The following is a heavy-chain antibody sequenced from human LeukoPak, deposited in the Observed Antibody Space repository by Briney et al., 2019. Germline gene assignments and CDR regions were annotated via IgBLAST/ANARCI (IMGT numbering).Heavy chain of an antibody. D-gene: IGHD3-10*01. CDR3: ARIGSRRDLWVRGVISKSAEYFQH. CDR2: ISSSGSTI. J-gene: IGHJ1*01. CDR1: GFTFSSYE. V-gene: IGHV3-48*03. Sequence: GGSLRLSCAASGFTFSSYEMTWVRQAPGKGLEWVSYISSSGSTIYYADSVKGRFTISRGNAKNSLYLQMNSLRAEDTAVYYCARIGSRRDLWVRGVISKSAEYFQHWGQGTLVTVSS.